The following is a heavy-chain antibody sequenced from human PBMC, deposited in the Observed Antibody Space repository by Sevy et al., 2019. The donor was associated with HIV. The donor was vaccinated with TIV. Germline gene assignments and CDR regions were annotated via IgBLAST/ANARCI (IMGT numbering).Heavy chain of an antibody. V-gene: IGHV3-74*01. J-gene: IGHJ4*02. CDR3: ARKSRAYFGGFEY. D-gene: IGHD3-10*01. CDR1: GFTFSTYW. Sequence: GGSLRLSCAASGFTFSTYWMHWVRQAPGKGLVWVSRIKSDGSSTDYADSVKGQFTISRDNAKNTLSLQMNSLRAEDTAVYYCARKSRAYFGGFEYWGQGTLVTVSS. CDR2: IKSDGSST.